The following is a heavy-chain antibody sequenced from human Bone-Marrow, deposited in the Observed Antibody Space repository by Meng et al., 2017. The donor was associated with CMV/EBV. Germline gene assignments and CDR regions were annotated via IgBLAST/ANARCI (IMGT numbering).Heavy chain of an antibody. CDR3: ARDYRDGEQLVRFSPFDY. CDR2: ISSSGSTI. D-gene: IGHD6-6*01. V-gene: IGHV3-48*03. CDR1: GFTFSSYE. J-gene: IGHJ4*02. Sequence: GESLKISCAASGFTFSSYEMNWVRQAPGKGLEWVSYISSSGSTIYYADSVKGRFTISRDNAKNSLYLQMNSLRAEDTAVYYCARDYRDGEQLVRFSPFDYWGQGTLVTVSS.